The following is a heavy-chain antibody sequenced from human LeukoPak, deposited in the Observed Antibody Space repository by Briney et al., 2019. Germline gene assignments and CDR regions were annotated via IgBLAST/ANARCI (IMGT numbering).Heavy chain of an antibody. V-gene: IGHV4-59*01. J-gene: IGHJ6*02. D-gene: IGHD3-3*01. CDR3: ASTNGYYDFWSGPQTPYYYYGMDV. CDR1: GGSISSYY. CDR2: IYYSGST. Sequence: PSETLSLTCTVSGGSISSYYWSWIRQPPGKGLEWIGYIYYSGSTNYNPSLKSRVTISVDTSKNQFSLKLSSVTAADTAVYYCASTNGYYDFWSGPQTPYYYYGMDVWGQGTTVTVSS.